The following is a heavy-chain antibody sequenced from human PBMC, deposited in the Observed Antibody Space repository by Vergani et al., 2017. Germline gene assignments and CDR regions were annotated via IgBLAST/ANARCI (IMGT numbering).Heavy chain of an antibody. CDR3: ARDNKQLRRIAFDL. D-gene: IGHD4-23*01. J-gene: IGHJ3*01. CDR1: GASINNDFYY. Sequence: QVQLQESGPGLVKPSQTLSLTCTVSGASINNDFYYWHWIRQPAGKGLEWIGRIYVSGITDYNSSLQSRVSMSVDTSKNQFSLTPTAVTAAGTAVYYCARDNKQLRRIAFDLWGQGTMVTVSS. CDR2: IYVSGIT. V-gene: IGHV4-61*02.